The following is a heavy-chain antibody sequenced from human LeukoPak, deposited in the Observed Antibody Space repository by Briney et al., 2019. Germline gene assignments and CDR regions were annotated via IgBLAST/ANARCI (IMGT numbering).Heavy chain of an antibody. CDR1: GFTFSSYS. CDR2: ISSSSSYI. V-gene: IGHV3-21*01. CDR3: ARVPATDDYGNY. D-gene: IGHD4-17*01. Sequence: GGSLRLSCAASGFTFSSYSMNWVRQAPGKGLEWVSSISSSSSYIYYADSVKGRFTISRDNAKNSLYLQMNSLRAEDTAVYYCARVPATDDYGNYWGQGTLVTVSS. J-gene: IGHJ4*02.